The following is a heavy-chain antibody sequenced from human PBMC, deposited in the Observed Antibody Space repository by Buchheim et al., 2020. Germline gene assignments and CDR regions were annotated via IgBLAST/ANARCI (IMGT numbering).Heavy chain of an antibody. J-gene: IGHJ5*02. D-gene: IGHD3-3*01. CDR3: ARDGSFHDFWSVLRPGGWFDP. CDR1: GGSISSGGYY. V-gene: IGHV4-31*03. CDR2: IYYSGST. Sequence: QVQLQESGPGLVKPSQTLSLTCTVSGGSISSGGYYWSWIRQHPGKGLEWIGYIYYSGSTYYNPSLKSRVTISVDTSKNQYSLKLSSVPAADTAVYYCARDGSFHDFWSVLRPGGWFDPWGQGTL.